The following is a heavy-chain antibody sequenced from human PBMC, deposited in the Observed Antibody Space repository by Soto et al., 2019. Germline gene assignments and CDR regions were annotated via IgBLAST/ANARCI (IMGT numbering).Heavy chain of an antibody. J-gene: IGHJ6*02. CDR1: GGSFSSGDYY. V-gene: IGHV4-30-4*01. D-gene: IGHD4-17*01. CDR2: IYYTGST. CDR3: ARIHFGDEPSYYYYGMDV. Sequence: QVQLQESGPGVVKPSQTLSLTCTVSGGSFSSGDYYWSWVRQPPGKGLEWIGYIYYTGSTFNNPSLKSRVSISTDTSKTQFSLKLSSVTAADTAVYYCARIHFGDEPSYYYYGMDVWGQGTTVTVSS.